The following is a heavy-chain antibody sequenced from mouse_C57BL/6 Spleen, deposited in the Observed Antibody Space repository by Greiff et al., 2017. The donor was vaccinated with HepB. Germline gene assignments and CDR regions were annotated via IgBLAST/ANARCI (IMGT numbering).Heavy chain of an antibody. CDR2: ILPGSGST. D-gene: IGHD1-1*01. J-gene: IGHJ1*03. CDR1: GYTFTGYW. V-gene: IGHV1-9*01. CDR3: ARVGITTVEGYFDV. Sequence: QVQLQQSGAELMKPGASVKLSCKATGYTFTGYWIEWVKQRPGHGLEWIGEILPGSGSTNYDEKFKGKATFTADTSSNTAYMQLSSLTTEDAAIYYCARVGITTVEGYFDVWGTGTTVTVSS.